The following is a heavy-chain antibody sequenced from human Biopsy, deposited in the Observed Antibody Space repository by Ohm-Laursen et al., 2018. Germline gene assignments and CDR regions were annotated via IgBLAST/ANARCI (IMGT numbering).Heavy chain of an antibody. CDR1: GGTFINYA. D-gene: IGHD4-17*01. CDR2: ISAYNGHT. V-gene: IGHV1-18*01. Sequence: ATVKLSRQPSGGTFINYAIRWVRQAPGQGLEWMWWISAYNGHTKFARKFQDRVTMTTDTSTTTAYMDLRSLRSDDTAVYYCARDPHGEGRDYGSYFDYWGRGTLVTVSS. J-gene: IGHJ4*02. CDR3: ARDPHGEGRDYGSYFDY.